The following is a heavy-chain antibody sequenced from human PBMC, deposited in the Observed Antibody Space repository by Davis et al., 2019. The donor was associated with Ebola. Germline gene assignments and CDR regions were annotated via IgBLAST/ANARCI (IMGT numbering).Heavy chain of an antibody. CDR2: IKSKTDGGTT. J-gene: IGHJ6*02. CDR3: ARGMVAAPYYYYGMDV. V-gene: IGHV3-15*01. D-gene: IGHD2-15*01. Sequence: GESLNISCAASGFTFSNAWMSWVRQAPGKGLEWVGRIKSKTDGGTTDYAAPVKGRFTISRDDSKNTLYLQMNSLKTEDTAVYYCARGMVAAPYYYYGMDVWGQGTTVSVSS. CDR1: GFTFSNAW.